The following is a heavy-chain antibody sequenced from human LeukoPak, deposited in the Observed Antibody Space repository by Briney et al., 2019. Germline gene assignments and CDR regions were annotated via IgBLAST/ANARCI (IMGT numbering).Heavy chain of an antibody. V-gene: IGHV4-39*01. CDR1: GGSISSSSYY. Sequence: PSETLSLTCSVSGGSISSSSYYWGWIRQPPGKGLEWIGSIYYTGSTYYNPSLKSRVTISVDTSKNRFSLKLSSVTAADTAVYYCAREVWFGEKGMDVWGQGTTVTVSS. CDR2: IYYTGST. J-gene: IGHJ6*02. D-gene: IGHD3-10*01. CDR3: AREVWFGEKGMDV.